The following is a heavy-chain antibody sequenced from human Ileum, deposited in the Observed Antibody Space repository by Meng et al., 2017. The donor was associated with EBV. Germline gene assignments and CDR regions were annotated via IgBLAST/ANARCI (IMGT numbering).Heavy chain of an antibody. V-gene: IGHV1-18*01. CDR2: ISAYNGNT. Sequence: QVQLVHAGAEVKKPGAPVKVSCKASGYIFNNYGVSWVRQAPGQGPEWMGWISAYNGNTNYAQNFQGRFTMTTDTSTSTAYMELRSLRSDDTAVYYCARDLPGGTKGTWLDLWGQGTLVTVSS. CDR1: GYIFNNYG. J-gene: IGHJ5*02. D-gene: IGHD1-14*01. CDR3: ARDLPGGTKGTWLDL.